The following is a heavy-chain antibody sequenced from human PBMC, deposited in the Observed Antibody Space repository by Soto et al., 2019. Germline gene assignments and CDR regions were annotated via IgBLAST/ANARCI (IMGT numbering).Heavy chain of an antibody. CDR2: INHSGST. J-gene: IGHJ4*02. CDR1: GGSFSGYY. V-gene: IGHV4-34*01. Sequence: PSETLSLTCAVYGGSFSGYYWSWIRQPPGKGLEWIGEINHSGSTNYNPSLKSRVTISVDTSKNQFSLKLSSVTAADTAVYYCARGPYNYYGSGSYYNGRYYFDYGGQGTLVTVSS. CDR3: ARGPYNYYGSGSYYNGRYYFDY. D-gene: IGHD3-10*01.